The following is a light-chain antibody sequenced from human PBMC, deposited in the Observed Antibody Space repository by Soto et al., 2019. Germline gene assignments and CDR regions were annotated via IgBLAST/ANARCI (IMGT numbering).Light chain of an antibody. V-gene: IGKV3-15*01. Sequence: IMMKQSPVTLSVTPGERATLSCRASQTVLSNLAWYQQKPGQAPRLLIYGASTRATGIPARFSGSGSGTEFTLTISSLQSEDFAVYYCQQYNNWPITFGQGTRLEIK. CDR3: QQYNNWPIT. CDR2: GAS. CDR1: QTVLSN. J-gene: IGKJ5*01.